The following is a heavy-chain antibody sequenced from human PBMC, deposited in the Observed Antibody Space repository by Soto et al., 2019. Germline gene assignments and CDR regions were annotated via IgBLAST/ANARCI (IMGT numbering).Heavy chain of an antibody. CDR3: ARDQLYYNDISGRPLNAFDV. CDR2: IGLGSSTK. V-gene: IGHV3-48*01. D-gene: IGHD3-22*01. J-gene: IGHJ3*01. CDR1: GFTFRNYG. Sequence: GGSPRLSCAAPGFTFRNYGINWVRPAPGEGVERGSYIGLGSSTKYYADSVEGRFTISRDNAKNSLYLQMNSLRAEDTAVYYCARDQLYYNDISGRPLNAFDVWGQGTMVTVSS.